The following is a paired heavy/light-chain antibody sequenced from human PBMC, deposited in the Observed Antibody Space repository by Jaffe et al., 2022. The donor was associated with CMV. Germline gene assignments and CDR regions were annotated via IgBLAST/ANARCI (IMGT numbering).Heavy chain of an antibody. CDR3: AKVAPSHFLRGYHHDAFDI. J-gene: IGHJ3*02. Sequence: EVQLVESGGGLVQPGGSLRLSCAASGFTFSSYAMSWVRQAPGKGLEWVSAISGSGGSTYYADSVKGRFTISRDNSKNTLYLQMNSLRAEDTAVYYCAKVAPSHFLRGYHHDAFDIWGQGTMVTVSS. V-gene: IGHV3-23*04. CDR1: GFTFSSYA. CDR2: ISGSGGST. D-gene: IGHD3-3*02.
Light chain of an antibody. Sequence: DIQMTQSPSSLSASVGDRVTITCRASQSISSYLNWYQQKPGKAPKLLIYAASSLQSGVPSRFSGSGSGTDFTLTISSLQPEDFATYYCQQSYSTPVTFSQGTKLEIK. J-gene: IGKJ2*01. CDR1: QSISSY. CDR2: AAS. CDR3: QQSYSTPVT. V-gene: IGKV1-39*01.